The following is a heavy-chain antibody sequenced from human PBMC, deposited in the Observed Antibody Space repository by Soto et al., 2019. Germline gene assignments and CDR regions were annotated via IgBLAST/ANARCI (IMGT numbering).Heavy chain of an antibody. Sequence: QVQLQESGPGLVKPSQTLSLTCTVSGGSISSGGYYWGWIRQHPGKGLEWIGYIYYSGSTYYNPSLKSRVTISVDTSKNQFSLKLSSVTAADTAVYYCARDRLGASEDWFDPWGQGTLVTVSS. V-gene: IGHV4-31*03. CDR1: GGSISSGGYY. J-gene: IGHJ5*02. CDR3: ARDRLGASEDWFDP. CDR2: IYYSGST. D-gene: IGHD3-16*01.